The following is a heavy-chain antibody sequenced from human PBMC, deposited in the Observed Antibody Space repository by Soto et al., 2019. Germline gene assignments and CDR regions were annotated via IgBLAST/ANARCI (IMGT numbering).Heavy chain of an antibody. CDR3: ARNAVLCVGGRCYGVPLEV. CDR1: GFTVSSKY. D-gene: IGHD2-15*01. J-gene: IGHJ6*04. CDR2: IQSGGPT. Sequence: EVQLVESGGGLVQPGGSLRLSCAASGFTVSSKYMSWVRQAPGKGLEWVSLIQSGGPTYYADSVKGRFTISRDTSENTVHLQMDRLRAEDTGVYYCARNAVLCVGGRCYGVPLEVWGKGTTVSVSS. V-gene: IGHV3-66*01.